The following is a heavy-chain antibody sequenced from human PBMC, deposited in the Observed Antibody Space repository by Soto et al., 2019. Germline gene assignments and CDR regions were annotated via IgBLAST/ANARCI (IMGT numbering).Heavy chain of an antibody. Sequence: ASVKVSCKASGYTFTGYYMHWVRQAPEQGIDWMGWINPNSGGTNYAQKFQGWVTMTRDTSISTAYMELSRLRSDDTAVYYCARGSRDSSSSGSPNGAFDIWGQGTMVTVSS. CDR1: GYTFTGYY. CDR2: INPNSGGT. J-gene: IGHJ3*02. CDR3: ARGSRDSSSSGSPNGAFDI. V-gene: IGHV1-2*04. D-gene: IGHD6-6*01.